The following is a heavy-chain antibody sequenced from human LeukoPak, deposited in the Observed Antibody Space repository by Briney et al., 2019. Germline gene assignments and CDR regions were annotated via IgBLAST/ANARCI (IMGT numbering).Heavy chain of an antibody. D-gene: IGHD3/OR15-3a*01. V-gene: IGHV3-15*01. Sequence: GGSLRLSCAASGFTFSNAWMSWVRQAPGKGLEWVGRIKSKTDGGTTDYAAPVKGRFTISRDDSKNTLYLQMSSLKTEDTAVYYCTTGTNGLGGTDYWGQGTLVTVSS. CDR1: GFTFSNAW. CDR3: TTGTNGLGGTDY. CDR2: IKSKTDGGTT. J-gene: IGHJ4*02.